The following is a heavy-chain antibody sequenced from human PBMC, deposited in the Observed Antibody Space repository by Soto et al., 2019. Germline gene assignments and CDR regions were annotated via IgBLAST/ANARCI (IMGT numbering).Heavy chain of an antibody. J-gene: IGHJ4*02. D-gene: IGHD3-10*01. Sequence: SLRLSCVASGLTFGSRAMTWVRQAPGEGLQWVSTITDTGGDAKYADSVRGRFVISRDNSKKTLYLQMTSLRSDDTAVYYCARDVMYRSGSNDYWGQGTLVTVSS. CDR2: ITDTGGDA. CDR3: ARDVMYRSGSNDY. V-gene: IGHV3-23*01. CDR1: GLTFGSRA.